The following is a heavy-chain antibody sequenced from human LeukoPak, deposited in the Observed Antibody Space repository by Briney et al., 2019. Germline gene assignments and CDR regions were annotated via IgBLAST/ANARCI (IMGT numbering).Heavy chain of an antibody. CDR2: IRSKAYGGTT. CDR1: GFTFGDYA. CDR3: TRDRGTMVRGATH. D-gene: IGHD3-10*01. J-gene: IGHJ4*02. Sequence: GGSLRLSCTASGFTFGDYAMSWVRQAPGKGLEWVGFIRSKAYGGTTEYAASVKGRFTISRDDSKSIAYLQMNSLKTEDTAVYYCTRDRGTMVRGATHWGQGTLVTVSS. V-gene: IGHV3-49*04.